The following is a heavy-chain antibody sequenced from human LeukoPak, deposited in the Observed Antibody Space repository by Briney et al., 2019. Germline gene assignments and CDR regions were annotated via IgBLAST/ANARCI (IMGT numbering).Heavy chain of an antibody. J-gene: IGHJ4*02. CDR2: INPNSGGT. CDR1: GYTFTGYY. V-gene: IGHV1-2*02. D-gene: IGHD6-6*01. Sequence: ASVKVSCKASGYTFTGYYMHWVRQAPGQGLEWMGWINPNSGGTNYAQKFQGRVTMTRDTSISTAYMELSRLRSDDTAVYYCARGLALRGKQRVQIDYRGQGTLVTVPS. CDR3: ARGLALRGKQRVQIDY.